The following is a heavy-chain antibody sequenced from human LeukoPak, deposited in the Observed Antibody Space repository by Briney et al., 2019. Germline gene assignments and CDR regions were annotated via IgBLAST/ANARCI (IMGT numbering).Heavy chain of an antibody. CDR3: AKDIGELGRDAFDI. CDR2: ISWDGGST. CDR1: GFTFDDYA. D-gene: IGHD7-27*01. Sequence: GGSLRLSCAASGFTFDDYAMHWVRQAPGKGLEWVSLISWDGGSTYYADSVKGRFTISRDNSKNSLYLQMNSLRAEDTALYYCAKDIGELGRDAFDIWGQGTMVTVSS. V-gene: IGHV3-43D*03. J-gene: IGHJ3*02.